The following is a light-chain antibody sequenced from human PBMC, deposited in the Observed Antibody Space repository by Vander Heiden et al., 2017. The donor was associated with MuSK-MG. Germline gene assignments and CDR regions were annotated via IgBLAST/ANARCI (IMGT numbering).Light chain of an antibody. V-gene: IGKV4-1*01. J-gene: IGKJ3*01. CDR1: QSLLYRSNNKNY. CDR3: QQEDSAPFT. Sequence: DIVMTQSQDSLAVSLGERATINCKSSQSLLYRSNNKNYLAWYQQKPGQPPKLLMYWASTRECGVPDRFSGRGSGTDFSLAISSLQAEDVAVYYCQQEDSAPFTFGHGTKVDIK. CDR2: WAS.